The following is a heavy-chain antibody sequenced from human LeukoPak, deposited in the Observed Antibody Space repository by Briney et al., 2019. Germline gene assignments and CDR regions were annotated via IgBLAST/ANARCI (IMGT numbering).Heavy chain of an antibody. J-gene: IGHJ3*02. D-gene: IGHD3-10*01. V-gene: IGHV1-2*02. CDR1: GYTFTSYG. CDR3: ASGESLGGI. Sequence: ASVKVSCRTSGYTFTSYGISWVRQAPGQGLEWMGWINPNSGGTNYAQKFQGRVTMTRDTSISTAYMELSRLRSDDTAVYYCASGESLGGIWGQGTMVTVSS. CDR2: INPNSGGT.